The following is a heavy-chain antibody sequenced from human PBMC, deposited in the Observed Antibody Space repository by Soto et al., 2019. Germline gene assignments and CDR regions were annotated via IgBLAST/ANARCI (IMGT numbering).Heavy chain of an antibody. CDR2: MNPNSGNT. CDR3: ARGGYCSSTSCYSHEFDY. J-gene: IGHJ4*02. CDR1: GYTFTSYD. D-gene: IGHD2-2*02. V-gene: IGHV1-8*01. Sequence: GASVKVSCKASGYTFTSYDINWVRQATGQGLEWMGWMNPNSGNTGYAQKFQGRVTMTRNTSISTAYMELSSLRSEDTAVYYCARGGYCSSTSCYSHEFDYWGQGTLVTVSS.